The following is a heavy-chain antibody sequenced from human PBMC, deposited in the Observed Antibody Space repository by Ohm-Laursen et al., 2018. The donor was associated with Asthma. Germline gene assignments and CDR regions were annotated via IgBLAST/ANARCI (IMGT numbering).Heavy chain of an antibody. V-gene: IGHV1-58*01. Sequence: GSSVKVSCKSSGFTFTSSAVQWVRQARGQRLEWIGWIVVGSGNTNYAQKFQERVTITRDLFTSTAYMDLSSLRSEDTAVYYCAAGDFWSGYHMGDYWGQGTLVTVSS. CDR3: AAGDFWSGYHMGDY. D-gene: IGHD3-3*01. CDR1: GFTFTSSA. J-gene: IGHJ4*02. CDR2: IVVGSGNT.